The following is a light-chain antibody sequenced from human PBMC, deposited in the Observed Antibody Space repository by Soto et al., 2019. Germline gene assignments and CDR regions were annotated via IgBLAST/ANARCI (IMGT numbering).Light chain of an antibody. CDR1: SSDVGSYNL. Sequence: QSVLTHPASVSGSPGHSITISCTGTSSDVGSYNLVSWYQQHPGKAPKLMIYEVSKRPSGVSNRFSGSKSGNTASLTIPGLQAEDEADYYCCSYAGSSTYVFGAGTKVTVL. V-gene: IGLV2-23*02. CDR3: CSYAGSSTYV. CDR2: EVS. J-gene: IGLJ1*01.